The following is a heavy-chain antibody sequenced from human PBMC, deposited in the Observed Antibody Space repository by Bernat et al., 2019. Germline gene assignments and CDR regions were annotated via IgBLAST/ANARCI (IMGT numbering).Heavy chain of an antibody. D-gene: IGHD5-18*01. V-gene: IGHV3-33*01. J-gene: IGHJ4*02. CDR3: ARALGYSYGSHFDY. Sequence: QVQLVESGGGVVQPGRSLRLSCAASGFTFSSYGMHWVRQAPGKGLEWVAVIWYDGSNKYYADSMKGRFTISRDNSKNTLYLQMNSLRAEDTAVYYCARALGYSYGSHFDYWGQGTLVTVSS. CDR1: GFTFSSYG. CDR2: IWYDGSNK.